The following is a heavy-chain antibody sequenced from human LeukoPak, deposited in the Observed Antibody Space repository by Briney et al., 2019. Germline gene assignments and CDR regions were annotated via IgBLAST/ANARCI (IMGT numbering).Heavy chain of an antibody. CDR1: GYSFTSYW. V-gene: IGHV5-51*01. CDR2: IYPGDSDT. Sequence: GESLKISCKGSGYSFTSYWIGWVRQMPGKGLEWMGIIYPGDSDTRYSPSFQGQVTISADKSISTAYLQWSSLKASDTAMYYCARTDYTYYDSSGYCFDYWGQGTLVTASS. D-gene: IGHD3-22*01. J-gene: IGHJ4*02. CDR3: ARTDYTYYDSSGYCFDY.